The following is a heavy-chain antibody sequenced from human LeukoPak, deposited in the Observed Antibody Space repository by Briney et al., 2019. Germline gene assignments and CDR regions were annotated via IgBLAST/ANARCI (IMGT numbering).Heavy chain of an antibody. CDR1: GGTFSSFA. V-gene: IGHV1-69*04. Sequence: SVKVSCKASGGTFSSFAVSWVRQAPGQGLEWMGGIIPILGIANYAQKFQGRVTITADTSTSTAYMELSSMRFEDTAVYYCARERGEYYFDYWGRGTLVTVSS. J-gene: IGHJ4*02. CDR2: IIPILGIA. CDR3: ARERGEYYFDY. D-gene: IGHD3-10*01.